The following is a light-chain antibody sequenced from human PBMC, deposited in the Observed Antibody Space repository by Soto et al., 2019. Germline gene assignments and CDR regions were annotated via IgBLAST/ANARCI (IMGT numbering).Light chain of an antibody. Sequence: DIVMTQSPLSLPVTPGEPASISCWSSQSLLSSNGYNYLDWYLQKPGQSPQLLIYLGSNRASGVPDRFSGGASGTDFTLKISRVEAEDVGLYYCMQALQTPYTFGQGTKVDSK. J-gene: IGKJ2*01. CDR3: MQALQTPYT. V-gene: IGKV2-28*01. CDR2: LGS. CDR1: QSLLSSNGYNY.